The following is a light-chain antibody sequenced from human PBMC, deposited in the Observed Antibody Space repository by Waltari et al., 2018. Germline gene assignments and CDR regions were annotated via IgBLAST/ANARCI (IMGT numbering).Light chain of an antibody. V-gene: IGLV2-23*02. CDR3: CSYAGSGIYV. J-gene: IGLJ1*01. CDR1: SSDVGSYNL. Sequence: QSALTQPASVSGSPGQSITISCSGTSSDVGSYNLVSWFQQYPEKAPKLIIFEVNKRPSGVSNRFSGSKAGNTASLTISGLQAEDEADYYCCSYAGSGIYVFGTGAKVTVL. CDR2: EVN.